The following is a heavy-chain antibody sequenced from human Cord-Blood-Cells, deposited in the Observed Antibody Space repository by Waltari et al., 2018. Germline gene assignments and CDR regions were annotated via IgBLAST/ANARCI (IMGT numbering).Heavy chain of an antibody. Sequence: QVQLVQSGAEVKKPGYSVKVSCKASGGTFSSYAISWVRQDPGQGLEWMGGSIPIFGTANYAQKFQGRVTITADESTSTAYMELSSLRSEDTAVYYCARDRLGYCSSTSCYYFDYWGQGTLVTVSS. CDR3: ARDRLGYCSSTSCYYFDY. D-gene: IGHD2-2*01. CDR2: SIPIFGTA. V-gene: IGHV1-69*01. CDR1: GGTFSSYA. J-gene: IGHJ4*02.